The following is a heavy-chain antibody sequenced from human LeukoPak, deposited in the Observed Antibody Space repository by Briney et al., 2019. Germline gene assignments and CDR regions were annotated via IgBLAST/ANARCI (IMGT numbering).Heavy chain of an antibody. CDR2: IYHSGST. Sequence: SGTLSLTCAVSGGSISSSNWWSWGRQPPGKGLEWIGEIYHSGSTNYNPSLKSRVTISVDKSKNQFSLKLTSVTAADTAVYYCARVGERDYYDSNGPDYWGQGTLVTVSS. D-gene: IGHD3-22*01. CDR3: ARVGERDYYDSNGPDY. V-gene: IGHV4-4*02. CDR1: GGSISSSNW. J-gene: IGHJ4*02.